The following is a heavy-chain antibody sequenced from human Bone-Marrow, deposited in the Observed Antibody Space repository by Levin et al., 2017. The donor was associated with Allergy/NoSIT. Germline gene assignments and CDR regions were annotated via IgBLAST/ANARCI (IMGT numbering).Heavy chain of an antibody. J-gene: IGHJ4*02. D-gene: IGHD3-3*01. V-gene: IGHV3-23*01. CDR1: GFSFGSFA. Sequence: GGSLRLSCAASGFSFGSFAMNWVRQAPGKGLEWVSTITGSGGSTFYADSVKGRFTISRDNSKHTLFLQMNSLRADDTALYYCAKVGFTLFGVVDKWGQGALVTVSS. CDR2: ITGSGGST. CDR3: AKVGFTLFGVVDK.